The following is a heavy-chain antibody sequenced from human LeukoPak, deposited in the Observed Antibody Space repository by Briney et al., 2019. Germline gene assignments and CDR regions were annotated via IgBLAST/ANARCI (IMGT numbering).Heavy chain of an antibody. J-gene: IGHJ3*02. Sequence: SETLSLTCTVSGGSISSYYWSWIRQPPGKGLEWIGYIYYSGSTNYNPSLKSRVTISVDTSKNQFSLKLSSVTAADTVVYYCARTSGGIFDAFDIWGQGTMVTVSS. CDR3: ARTSGGIFDAFDI. CDR2: IYYSGST. D-gene: IGHD3-16*01. V-gene: IGHV4-59*01. CDR1: GGSISSYY.